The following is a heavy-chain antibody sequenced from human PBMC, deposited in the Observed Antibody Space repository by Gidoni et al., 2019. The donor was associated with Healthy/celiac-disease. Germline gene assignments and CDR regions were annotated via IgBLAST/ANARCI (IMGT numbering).Heavy chain of an antibody. V-gene: IGHV4-39*01. D-gene: IGHD4-4*01. CDR2: IYYSGST. CDR3: ARLASTVTPAGYYYYGMDV. CDR1: GGSISSSSYY. J-gene: IGHJ6*02. Sequence: QLQLQESGPGLVKPSETLSLTCTVSGGSISSSSYYWGWIRQPPGKGLEWIGSIYYSGSTYYNPSLKSRVTISVDTSKNQFSLKLSSVTAADTAVYYCARLASTVTPAGYYYYGMDVWGQGTTVTVSS.